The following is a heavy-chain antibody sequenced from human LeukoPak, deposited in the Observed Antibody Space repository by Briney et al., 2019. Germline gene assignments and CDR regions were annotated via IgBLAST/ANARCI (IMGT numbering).Heavy chain of an antibody. J-gene: IGHJ5*02. D-gene: IGHD2-15*01. CDR1: GFTFSSYG. CDR2: IWYDGSNK. Sequence: GGSLRLSCAASGFTFSSYGMHWVRQAPGKGLEWVAVIWYDGSNKYYADSVKGRFTISRDNSKNTLYPQMNSLRAEDTAVYYCAKDPYCSGGSCYSSNWFDPWGQGTLVTVSS. V-gene: IGHV3-33*06. CDR3: AKDPYCSGGSCYSSNWFDP.